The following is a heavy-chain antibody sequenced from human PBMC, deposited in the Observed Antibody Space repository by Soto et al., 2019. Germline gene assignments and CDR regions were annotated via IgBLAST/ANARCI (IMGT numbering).Heavy chain of an antibody. CDR3: ARDLSAHYYGSGSPLDY. Sequence: GASVKVSCKASGYTFTSYGISWVRQAPGQGLEWMGWISAYNGNTNYAQKLQGRVTMTTDTSTSTAYMELRSLRSDDTAVYYCARDLSAHYYGSGSPLDYWGQGTLVTVSS. D-gene: IGHD3-10*01. CDR2: ISAYNGNT. CDR1: GYTFTSYG. J-gene: IGHJ4*02. V-gene: IGHV1-18*01.